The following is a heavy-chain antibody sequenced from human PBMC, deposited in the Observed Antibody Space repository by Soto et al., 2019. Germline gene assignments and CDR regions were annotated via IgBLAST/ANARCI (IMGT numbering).Heavy chain of an antibody. Sequence: QVQLQESGPGLVKPSQTLSLTCTVSGDPLSSGDYYWSWIRQRPGKGLEWIGYIFYTGSSYYNPSLRSRVSISVDTSKNQFSLNVDSVSAADTAVYYCARGTGTMARALLLDWGQGTLITVSS. CDR1: GDPLSSGDYY. V-gene: IGHV4-30-4*01. D-gene: IGHD3-10*01. J-gene: IGHJ4*02. CDR3: ARGTGTMARALLLD. CDR2: IFYTGSS.